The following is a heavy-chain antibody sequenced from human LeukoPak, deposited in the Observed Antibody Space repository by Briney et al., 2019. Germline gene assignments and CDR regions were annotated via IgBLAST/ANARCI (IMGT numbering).Heavy chain of an antibody. Sequence: ASVKVSCKASGYPFTKFYMHWVRQAPGHGLEWMGLMSPNGDSTLYSQKFQGRVTMTRDTSTSTDYMELSSLRSEDTAVYCCARDNPDTVKGECSGACYWWFDPWGQGTLVTVSS. CDR3: ARDNPDTVKGECSGACYWWFDP. D-gene: IGHD6-19*01. CDR1: GYPFTKFY. CDR2: MSPNGDST. V-gene: IGHV1-46*01. J-gene: IGHJ5*02.